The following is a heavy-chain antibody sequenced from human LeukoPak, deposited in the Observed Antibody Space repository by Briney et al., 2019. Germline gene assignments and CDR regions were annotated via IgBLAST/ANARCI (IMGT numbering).Heavy chain of an antibody. CDR2: IDWDDDK. D-gene: IGHD3-10*01. Sequence: TLSLTCTVSGGSISSSNYCWGWIRQPPGKALEWLARIDWDDDKYYSTSLKTRLTISKDTSKNQVVLTMTNMDPVDTATYYCARIWFGELAPEYYFDYWGQGTLVTVSS. CDR1: GGSISSSNYC. J-gene: IGHJ4*02. V-gene: IGHV2-70*11. CDR3: ARIWFGELAPEYYFDY.